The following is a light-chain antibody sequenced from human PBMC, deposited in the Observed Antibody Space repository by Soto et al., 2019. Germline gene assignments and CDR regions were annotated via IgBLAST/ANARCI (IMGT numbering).Light chain of an antibody. Sequence: DIQMTQSPSSLSASVGDRVTITCRSSQIIRTYLNWYQQKPGKAPKLLIYSASTLQSGVPSRFSCSGSGANFSLTISSLQPEDFATYYCQQGYSTLPYTFGQGTKVEI. J-gene: IGKJ2*01. CDR1: QIIRTY. V-gene: IGKV1-39*01. CDR2: SAS. CDR3: QQGYSTLPYT.